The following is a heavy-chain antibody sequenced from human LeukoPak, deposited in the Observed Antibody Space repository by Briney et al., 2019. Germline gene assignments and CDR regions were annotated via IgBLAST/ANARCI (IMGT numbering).Heavy chain of an antibody. V-gene: IGHV3-23*01. CDR2: ISGSGGST. CDR1: GFTFRSYA. Sequence: GGSLRLSCAASGFTFRSYAMSWVRQAPGKGLEWVSAISGSGGSTYYADSVKGRFTISRDNSKNTLYLQMNSLRAEDTAVYYCAKAWSPRDAFDIWGQGTMVIVSS. D-gene: IGHD2-8*02. CDR3: AKAWSPRDAFDI. J-gene: IGHJ3*02.